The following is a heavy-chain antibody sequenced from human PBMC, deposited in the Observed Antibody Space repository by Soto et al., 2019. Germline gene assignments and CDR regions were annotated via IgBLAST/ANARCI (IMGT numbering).Heavy chain of an antibody. CDR3: VRVNGKAARREGAFDI. V-gene: IGHV1-69*01. CDR2: IIPIFGTA. Sequence: QVQLVQSGAEVKKPGSSVKVSCKASGGTFSSYAISWVRQAPGQGLEWMGGIIPIFGTANYAQKFQGRVTITADESTSTAYMELSSLRSEDTAVYYCVRVNGKAARREGAFDIWGQGTMVTVSS. J-gene: IGHJ3*02. D-gene: IGHD6-6*01. CDR1: GGTFSSYA.